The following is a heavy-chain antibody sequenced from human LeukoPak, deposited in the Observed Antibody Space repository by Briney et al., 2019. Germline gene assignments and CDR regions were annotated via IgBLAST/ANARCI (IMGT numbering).Heavy chain of an antibody. J-gene: IGHJ4*02. CDR1: GGSIRGYY. CDR3: ARGLGGGWLRYYPPSTSVYFDY. Sequence: SETLSPTCTVSGGSIRGYYWSWIRQPPGKGLEWIGEINHSGSTNYNPSLKSRVTISVDTSKNQFSLKLSSVTAADTAVYYCARGLGGGWLRYYPPSTSVYFDYWGQGTLVTVSS. V-gene: IGHV4-34*01. D-gene: IGHD5-12*01. CDR2: INHSGST.